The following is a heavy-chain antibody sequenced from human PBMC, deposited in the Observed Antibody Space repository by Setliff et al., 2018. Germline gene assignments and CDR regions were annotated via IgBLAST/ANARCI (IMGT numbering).Heavy chain of an antibody. D-gene: IGHD1-1*01. CDR2: VYHSGTA. CDR3: AKGGTYRYFDF. CDR1: GGSISSYY. V-gene: IGHV4-59*01. J-gene: IGHJ4*02. Sequence: PSETLSLTCTVSGGSISSYYWSWIRQPPGKGLEFIGYVYHSGTAKYDPSLESRAIMSVDASKNEISLKLKSVTAADTAVYYCAKGGTYRYFDFWGQGALVTVSS.